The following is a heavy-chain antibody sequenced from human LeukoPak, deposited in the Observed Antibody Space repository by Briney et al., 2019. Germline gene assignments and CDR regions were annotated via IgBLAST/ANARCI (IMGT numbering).Heavy chain of an antibody. J-gene: IGHJ3*02. D-gene: IGHD6-13*01. CDR2: IYHSGST. V-gene: IGHV4-39*07. CDR3: ARRSSSWYGDAFDI. CDR1: GDSISSSSYY. Sequence: NTSETLSLTCTVSGDSISSSSYYWGWIRQPPGKGLEWIGSIYHSGSTYYNPSLKSRVTISVDTSKNQFSLKLSSVTAADTAVYYCARRSSSWYGDAFDIWGQGTMVTVSS.